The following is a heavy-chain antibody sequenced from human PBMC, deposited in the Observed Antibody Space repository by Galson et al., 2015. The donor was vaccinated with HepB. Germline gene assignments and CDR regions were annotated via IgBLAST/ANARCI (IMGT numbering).Heavy chain of an antibody. CDR3: AREPQPDQYCSSTSCYRYFDY. D-gene: IGHD2-2*01. J-gene: IGHJ4*02. CDR1: GYTFTSYY. V-gene: IGHV1-46*01. Sequence: QSGAEVKKPGASVKVSCKASGYTFTSYYMHWVRQAPGQGLEWMGIINPSGGSTSYAQKFQGRVTMTRDTSTSTVYMELSSLRSEDTAVYYCAREPQPDQYCSSTSCYRYFDYWGQGTLVTVSS. CDR2: INPSGGST.